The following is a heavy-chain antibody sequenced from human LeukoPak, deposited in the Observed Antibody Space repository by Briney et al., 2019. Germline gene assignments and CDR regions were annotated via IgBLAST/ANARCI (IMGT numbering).Heavy chain of an antibody. J-gene: IGHJ6*03. CDR2: ISSSGSTL. CDR3: ARSGGYFGYSSSWRPGYHYMDV. V-gene: IGHV3-11*04. D-gene: IGHD6-13*01. Sequence: PGGSLSLSCAASGFSVSDYYMSWSCPAPGGGVGGGSYISSSGSTLYYADSAKVRFPIPRDNAKNSLYLHMSSLRAEDTAVSYCARSGGYFGYSSSWRPGYHYMDVWGKGTTVTVSS. CDR1: GFSVSDYY.